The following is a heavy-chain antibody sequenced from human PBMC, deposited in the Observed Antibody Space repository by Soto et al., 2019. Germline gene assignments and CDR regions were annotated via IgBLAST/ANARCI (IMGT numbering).Heavy chain of an antibody. CDR3: AREDFYYGMDV. CDR2: FSYTGSP. V-gene: IGHV4-61*01. Sequence: SETLSLTCTVSGGSVSGGSYYWTWIRQPPGKGLEWIGFFSYTGSPNYDPSLKSRVTISADTSKNQFSLKVGSVTAADTAMYYCAREDFYYGMDVWGQGTTVTVSS. CDR1: GGSVSGGSYY. J-gene: IGHJ6*02.